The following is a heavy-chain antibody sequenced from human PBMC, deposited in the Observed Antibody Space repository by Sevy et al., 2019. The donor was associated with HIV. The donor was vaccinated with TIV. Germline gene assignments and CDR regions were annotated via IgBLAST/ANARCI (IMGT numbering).Heavy chain of an antibody. CDR2: IIPIFGTA. J-gene: IGHJ5*02. D-gene: IGHD1-1*01. CDR1: GGTFSSYA. Sequence: ASVKVSCKASGGTFSSYAISWVRQAPGQGLEWMGGIIPIFGTANYAQKFQGRVTITADESTSTAYMELSSLRSEDTAVYYCALWPTATSAAWFDPWGQGTLVTVSS. CDR3: ALWPTATSAAWFDP. V-gene: IGHV1-69*13.